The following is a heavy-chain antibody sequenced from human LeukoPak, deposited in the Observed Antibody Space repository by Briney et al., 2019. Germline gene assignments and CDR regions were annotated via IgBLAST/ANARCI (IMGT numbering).Heavy chain of an antibody. V-gene: IGHV3-53*01. Sequence: QPGGSLRLSCAASGLRVTSNYMGWVRQAPGKGLDWVSVIYSDASASTYYTDSVKGRFTISRDSSRNKVFLQMNSLRADDTAVYYCARDDNYGSDYWGQGTLVTVSS. CDR3: ARDDNYGSDY. CDR2: IYSDASAST. J-gene: IGHJ4*02. D-gene: IGHD3-10*01. CDR1: GLRVTSNY.